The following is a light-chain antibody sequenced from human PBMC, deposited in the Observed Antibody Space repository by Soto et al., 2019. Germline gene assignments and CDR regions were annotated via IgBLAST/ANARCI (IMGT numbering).Light chain of an antibody. V-gene: IGKV3-11*01. Sequence: EILMTQSPSTLSVSPGERAILSCSASQRVSPNVAWYQQKPGQAPRLLIYGASNRATGIPARFSGSGSGTDFTLTISSLEPEDFAVYYCQQRSDWPLTFGQGTRLEIK. J-gene: IGKJ5*01. CDR2: GAS. CDR3: QQRSDWPLT. CDR1: QRVSPN.